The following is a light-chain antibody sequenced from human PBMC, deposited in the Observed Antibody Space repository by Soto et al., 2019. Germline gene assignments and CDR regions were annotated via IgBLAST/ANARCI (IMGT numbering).Light chain of an antibody. J-gene: IGKJ3*01. Sequence: DIQMTQSPSSLSASVGDRVTITCRASQSISSYLNWYQQKPGKAPKLLIYAASSLQSGAPSGFSGSGSGTDFTLTISSLQPEDFATYYCQQSYSTPRFTFGPGTKVDIK. V-gene: IGKV1-39*01. CDR3: QQSYSTPRFT. CDR1: QSISSY. CDR2: AAS.